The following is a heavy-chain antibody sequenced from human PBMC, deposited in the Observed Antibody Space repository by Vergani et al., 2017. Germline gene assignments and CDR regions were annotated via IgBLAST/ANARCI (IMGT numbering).Heavy chain of an antibody. CDR1: GYTFTGYY. J-gene: IGHJ6*02. CDR3: ARDLXLVATIYYYYGMDV. Sequence: QVQLVQSGAEVKKPGASVKVSCKASGYTFTGYYMHWVRQAPGQGLEWMGWINPNSGGTNYAQKFQGRVTMTRDTSISTAYMELSRLRSDDTAVYYCARDLXLVATIYYYYGMDVWGQGTTVTVSS. V-gene: IGHV1-2*02. D-gene: IGHD5-12*01. CDR2: INPNSGGT.